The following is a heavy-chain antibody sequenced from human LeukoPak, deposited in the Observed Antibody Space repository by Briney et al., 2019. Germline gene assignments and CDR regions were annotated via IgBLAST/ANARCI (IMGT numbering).Heavy chain of an antibody. D-gene: IGHD7-27*01. CDR3: AKDINWASFES. CDR2: IIGSGGTT. Sequence: PGGSLRLSCAASGFTFSSYAMTWVRQAPGKGLEWVSGIIGSGGTTYYADSVKGRFTISRDNSKNTLYLQMNSLRAEDTALYYCAKDINWASFESWGQGTLVTVSS. V-gene: IGHV3-23*01. J-gene: IGHJ4*02. CDR1: GFTFSSYA.